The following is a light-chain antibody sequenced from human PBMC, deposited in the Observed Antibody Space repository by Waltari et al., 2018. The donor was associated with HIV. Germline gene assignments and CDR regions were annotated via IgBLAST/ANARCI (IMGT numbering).Light chain of an antibody. CDR1: PSAIAALNY. CDR2: EVD. V-gene: IGLV2-14*01. CDR3: SSYTSKNFLT. Sequence: QSALTQPASVSGSPGQSLTISCTGPPSAIAALNYVPWYQQHAGDAPKLIFFEVDYRPAGVSDRFSASKSGNSASLTISDLQAEDEADYFCSSYTSKNFLTFGGGTKLTVL. J-gene: IGLJ2*01.